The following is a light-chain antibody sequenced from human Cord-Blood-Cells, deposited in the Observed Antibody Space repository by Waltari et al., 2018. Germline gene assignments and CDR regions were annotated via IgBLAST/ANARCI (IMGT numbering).Light chain of an antibody. CDR3: QAWDSSTYV. Sequence: SYELTQPPSVSVPPGQTASITCSGDKLGDTYACWYQQKPGQSPVLVIYQDSKRPSGIPERFSGSNSGNTATLTISGTQAMDEADYYCQAWDSSTYVFGTGTKVTVL. V-gene: IGLV3-1*01. CDR1: KLGDTY. CDR2: QDS. J-gene: IGLJ1*01.